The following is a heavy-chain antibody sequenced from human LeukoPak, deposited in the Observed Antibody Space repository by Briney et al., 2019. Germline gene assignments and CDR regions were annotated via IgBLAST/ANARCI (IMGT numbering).Heavy chain of an antibody. Sequence: RGSLRLSCAASGFTFSTSWMHWVRQAPGKGLVWVSRINGDGSSTSYADSVKGRFTISRDNAKNTMYLQMNSLRAEDTAVYYCAGATIGYWGQGTLVTVSS. CDR3: AGATIGY. J-gene: IGHJ4*02. CDR2: INGDGSST. CDR1: GFTFSTSW. D-gene: IGHD1-26*01. V-gene: IGHV3-74*01.